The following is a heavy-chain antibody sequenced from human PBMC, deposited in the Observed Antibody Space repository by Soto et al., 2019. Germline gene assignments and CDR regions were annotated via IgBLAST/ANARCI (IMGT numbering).Heavy chain of an antibody. CDR2: IYQNGNT. CDR1: GGSISSGGYS. J-gene: IGHJ5*02. V-gene: IGHV4-30-2*01. D-gene: IGHD3-10*01. Sequence: PSETLSLTCAVSGGSISSGGYSWSWIRQPPGKGLECIGYIYQNGNTSYNPSLKSRVTIPVDRSKNQFSLKLNSVTAADTAVYYCARAPSSMLRGMTHRLNWFDPWGQGTLVTVSS. CDR3: ARAPSSMLRGMTHRLNWFDP.